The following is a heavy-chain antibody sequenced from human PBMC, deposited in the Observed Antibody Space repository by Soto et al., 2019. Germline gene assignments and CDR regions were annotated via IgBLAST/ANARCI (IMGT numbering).Heavy chain of an antibody. CDR2: INPNSGGT. CDR1: GYTFTGYY. CDR3: ARDRRYCSSTSCYHLYYMDV. Sequence: ASVKVSCKASGYTFTGYYMHWVRQAPGQGLEWMGWINPNSGGTNYAQKFQGWVTMTRDTSISTAYMELSRLRSDDTAVYYCARDRRYCSSTSCYHLYYMDVWGKGTTVTVSS. J-gene: IGHJ6*03. D-gene: IGHD2-2*01. V-gene: IGHV1-2*04.